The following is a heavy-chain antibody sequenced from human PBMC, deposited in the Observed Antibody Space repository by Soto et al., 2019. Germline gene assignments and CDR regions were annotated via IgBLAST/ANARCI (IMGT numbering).Heavy chain of an antibody. CDR3: ARMASFGSLNWFDP. V-gene: IGHV1-8*01. CDR2: MNPGSGDT. D-gene: IGHD5-18*01. Sequence: GASVKVSCKXSGYIFTNNDVSWVRQATGQGLEWMGWMNPGSGDTGYAQKFQGRVTMTRNISIATAYMELSSLRADDTAIYYCARMASFGSLNWFDPWGQGTLVTVSS. CDR1: GYIFTNND. J-gene: IGHJ5*02.